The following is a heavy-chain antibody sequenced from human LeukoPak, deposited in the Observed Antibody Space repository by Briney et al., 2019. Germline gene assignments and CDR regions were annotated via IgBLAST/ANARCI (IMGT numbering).Heavy chain of an antibody. CDR1: GFTVSDAW. CDR3: AKGRYDKLDYYYYYMDV. D-gene: IGHD1-1*01. CDR2: ISGSGGGT. V-gene: IGHV3-23*01. Sequence: GGSLRLSCAVSGFTVSDAWIHWVRQAPGKGLEWVSAISGSGGGTYYADSVKGRFTISRDNSKNTLYLQMNSLRAEDTAVYYCAKGRYDKLDYYYYYMDVWGKGTTVTVSS. J-gene: IGHJ6*03.